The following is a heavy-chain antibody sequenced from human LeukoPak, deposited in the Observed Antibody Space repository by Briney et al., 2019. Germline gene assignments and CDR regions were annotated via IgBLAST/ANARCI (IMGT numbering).Heavy chain of an antibody. V-gene: IGHV4-31*03. J-gene: IGHJ4*02. CDR2: IFYRDST. CDR3: ARDRGNGWAYFFDY. CDR1: GVSISSGGQY. Sequence: PSETLPLTCTVSGVSISSGGQYWSWIRQSPGKGLEWIGYIFYRDSTNYNPSLKSRATISVDTSKNQFSLNLTSLTAADTAVYYCARDRGNGWAYFFDYWGRGTLVTVSS. D-gene: IGHD6-19*01.